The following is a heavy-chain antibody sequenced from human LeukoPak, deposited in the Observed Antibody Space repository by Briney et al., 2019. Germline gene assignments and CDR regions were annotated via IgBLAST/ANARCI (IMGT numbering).Heavy chain of an antibody. CDR1: GFTFSKHA. D-gene: IGHD3-16*01. V-gene: IGHV3-23*01. Sequence: GGSLRLSCAATGFTFSKHAMSLVRQAPGKGLEWVSGINFSGGTKYYADSVKGRFTTSRDNFKNTLYLQMNSLRAGDTAIYYCARHRDDYTGFDSWGQGTLVTVSS. CDR2: INFSGGTK. J-gene: IGHJ4*02. CDR3: ARHRDDYTGFDS.